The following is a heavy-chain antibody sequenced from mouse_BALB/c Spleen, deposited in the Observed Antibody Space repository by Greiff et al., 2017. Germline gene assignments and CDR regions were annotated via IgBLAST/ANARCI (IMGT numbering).Heavy chain of an antibody. CDR2: IWAGGST. J-gene: IGHJ4*01. D-gene: IGHD1-1*01. CDR1: GFSLTSYG. CDR3: ARDIILRYRYAMDY. V-gene: IGHV2-9*02. Sequence: VKLVESGPGLVAPSQSLSITCTVSGFSLTSYGVHWVRQPPGKGLEWLGVIWAGGSTNYNSALMSRLSISKDNSKSQVFLKMNSLQTDDTAMYYCARDIILRYRYAMDYWGQGTSVTVSS.